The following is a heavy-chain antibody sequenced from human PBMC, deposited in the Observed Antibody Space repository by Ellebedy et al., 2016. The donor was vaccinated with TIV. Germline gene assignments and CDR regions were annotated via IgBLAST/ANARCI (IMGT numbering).Heavy chain of an antibody. CDR3: ARGGVGRYCTNGVCLQALDY. CDR1: GYTFTSYG. J-gene: IGHJ4*02. Sequence: ASVKVSCKASGYTFTSYGISWVRQAPGQGLEWMGWISVYNGNTNYAQKLQGRVTMTTDTSTSTAYMELSSLRSEDTAVYYCARGGVGRYCTNGVCLQALDYWGQGTLVTVSS. V-gene: IGHV1-18*04. D-gene: IGHD2-8*01. CDR2: ISVYNGNT.